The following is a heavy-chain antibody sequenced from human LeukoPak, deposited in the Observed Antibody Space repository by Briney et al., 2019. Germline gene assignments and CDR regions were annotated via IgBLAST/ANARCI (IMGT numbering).Heavy chain of an antibody. V-gene: IGHV3-21*04. D-gene: IGHD3-22*01. CDR1: GFTFSSYI. Sequence: NSGGSLRLSCAASGFTFSSYIMNWVRQAPGKGLEWVSSISSSSGYIYYADSVKGRFTISRDNAKNSLYLQMNSLTTEDTAVYYCTRIFYYGTRGYYPDFWGQGTLVTVSS. CDR2: ISSSSGYI. CDR3: TRIFYYGTRGYYPDF. J-gene: IGHJ4*02.